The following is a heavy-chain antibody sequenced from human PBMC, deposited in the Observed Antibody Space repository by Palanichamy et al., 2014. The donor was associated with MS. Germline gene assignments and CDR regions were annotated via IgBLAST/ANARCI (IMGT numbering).Heavy chain of an antibody. D-gene: IGHD1-26*01. V-gene: IGHV3-23*01. CDR3: AKDPGVGPFHFDY. Sequence: EVQLLESGGGLVQPGGSLRLSCAASGFTFSSFAMSWVRQAPGKGLEWVSAIGRSGISTYFAESAKGRFTISRDNSKNTLYLQMNSLRTEDTAVYYCAKDPGVGPFHFDYWGQGILVTVSS. CDR1: GFTFSSFA. J-gene: IGHJ4*02. CDR2: IGRSGIST.